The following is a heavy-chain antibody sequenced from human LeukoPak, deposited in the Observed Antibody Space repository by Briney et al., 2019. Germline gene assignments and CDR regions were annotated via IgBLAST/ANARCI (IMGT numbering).Heavy chain of an antibody. J-gene: IGHJ4*02. D-gene: IGHD1-14*01. CDR2: ISGGGGST. V-gene: IGHV3-23*01. Sequence: PGGSLRLSCAASGFTFSSYAMSWVRQAPGKGLEWVSAISGGGGSTYYADSVKGRFTVSRDNSKNTLYLQMNSLRAEDTAVYFCAKGSRNSRPYHFDFWGQGILVIVSS. CDR3: AKGSRNSRPYHFDF. CDR1: GFTFSSYA.